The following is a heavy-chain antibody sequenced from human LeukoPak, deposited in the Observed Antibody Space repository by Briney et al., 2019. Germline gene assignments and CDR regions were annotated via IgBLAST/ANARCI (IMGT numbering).Heavy chain of an antibody. CDR1: GDSVSSNSAA. D-gene: IGHD3-16*02. CDR3: ARDRYDYIWGSYRRSGAFDI. V-gene: IGHV6-1*01. CDR2: TYYRSKWYN. J-gene: IGHJ3*02. Sequence: SQTLSLTRAISGDSVSSNSAAWNWIRQSPSRGLEWLGRTYYRSKWYNDYAVSVKSRITINPDTSKNQFSLQLNSVTPEDTAVYYCARDRYDYIWGSYRRSGAFDIWGQGTMVTVSS.